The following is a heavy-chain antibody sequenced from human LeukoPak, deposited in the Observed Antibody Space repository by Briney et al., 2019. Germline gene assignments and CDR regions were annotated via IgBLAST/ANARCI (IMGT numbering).Heavy chain of an antibody. D-gene: IGHD3-3*01. CDR2: MNPNSGNT. CDR1: GYTFTSYD. J-gene: IGHJ4*02. Sequence: GASVKVSCTASGYTFTSYDINWVRQATGQGLGWMGWMNPNSGNTGYAQKFQGRVTMTRNTSISTAYMELSSLRSEDTAVYYCARVSTGYDFWSGYFRPNSYYFDYWGQGTLVTVSS. CDR3: ARVSTGYDFWSGYFRPNSYYFDY. V-gene: IGHV1-8*01.